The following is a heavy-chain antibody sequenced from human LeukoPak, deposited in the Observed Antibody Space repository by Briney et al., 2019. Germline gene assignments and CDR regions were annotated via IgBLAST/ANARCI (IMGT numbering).Heavy chain of an antibody. CDR3: ARDHCSSTSCPLNWFDP. V-gene: IGHV1-18*01. CDR2: ISAYNGNT. CDR1: GYTFTSYG. Sequence: ASVKVSCKASGYTFTSYGISWVRQAPGQGLEWMGWISAYNGNTNYAQKLQGRVTMTTDTSTSTAYMELRSLRSDDTAVYYCARDHCSSTSCPLNWFDPRGQGTLVTASS. D-gene: IGHD2-2*01. J-gene: IGHJ5*02.